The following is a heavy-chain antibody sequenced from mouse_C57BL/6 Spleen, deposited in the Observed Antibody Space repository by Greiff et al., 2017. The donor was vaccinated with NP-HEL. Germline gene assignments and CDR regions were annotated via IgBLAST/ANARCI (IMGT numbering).Heavy chain of an antibody. CDR3: TSSDDSFAY. D-gene: IGHD2-4*01. CDR1: GYTFTDYE. Sequence: VQLQQSGAELVRPGASVTLSCKASGYTFTDYEMHWVKQTPVHGLEWIGSIDPETGGTAYNQKVKGKAILTADKSSSTAYMELSSLTSEDSAVSYCTSSDDSFAYWGHGALVAVSA. V-gene: IGHV1-15*01. CDR2: IDPETGGT. J-gene: IGHJ3*01.